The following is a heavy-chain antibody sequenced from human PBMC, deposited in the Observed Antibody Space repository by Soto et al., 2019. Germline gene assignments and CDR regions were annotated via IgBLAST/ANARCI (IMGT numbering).Heavy chain of an antibody. CDR3: AKPRFTGAPFFLDY. J-gene: IGHJ4*02. CDR2: ISGSGVST. D-gene: IGHD7-27*01. Sequence: GGSLRLSCAASGFNFSSYAMSWVRQAPGKGLEWVSAISGSGVSTYYADSVKGRFTISRDNSKNTPYLQMNSLRAEDTAVYYCAKPRFTGAPFFLDYWGQGSLVTVSS. CDR1: GFNFSSYA. V-gene: IGHV3-23*01.